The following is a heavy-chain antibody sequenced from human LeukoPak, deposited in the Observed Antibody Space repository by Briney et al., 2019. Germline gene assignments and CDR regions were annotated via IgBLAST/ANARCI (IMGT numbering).Heavy chain of an antibody. CDR3: ARVVLSGNCCPFDI. CDR2: TYYRSKWYN. CDR1: GDSVSSNSAA. J-gene: IGHJ3*02. Sequence: SQTLSLTCAISGDSVSSNSAAWNWIRQSPSRGLEWLGRTYYRSKWYNDYAVSVKSRITINSDTSKNQFSLQLNSVTPEDTAVYYCARVVLSGNCCPFDIWGQGTMVTVSS. V-gene: IGHV6-1*01. D-gene: IGHD2-21*02.